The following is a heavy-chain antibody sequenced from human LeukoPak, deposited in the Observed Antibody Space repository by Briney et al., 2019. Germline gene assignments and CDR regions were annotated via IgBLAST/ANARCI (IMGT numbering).Heavy chain of an antibody. CDR3: ARASWSSSWYFAFDI. V-gene: IGHV3-48*03. CDR2: ISSSGSTI. J-gene: IGHJ3*02. CDR1: GFTFSSYE. D-gene: IGHD6-13*01. Sequence: GGSLRLSCAASGFTFSSYEMNWVRQAPGKGLEWVSYISSSGSTIYYADSVKGRFTISRDNAKNSLYLQMNSLRAEDTAVYYCARASWSSSWYFAFDIWGQGTMVTVSS.